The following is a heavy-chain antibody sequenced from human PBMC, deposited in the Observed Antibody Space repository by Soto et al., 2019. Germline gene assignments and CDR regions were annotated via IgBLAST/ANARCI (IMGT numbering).Heavy chain of an antibody. Sequence: QVQLVESGGGVVQPGRSLRLSCAASGFTFSSYAMHWVRQAPGKGLEWVAVISYDGSNKYYADSVKGRFTISRDNSKNTLYLQMNSLRAEDTAVYYCARVGGNAAFDIWGQGTMFTVSS. CDR1: GFTFSSYA. D-gene: IGHD2-15*01. CDR2: ISYDGSNK. V-gene: IGHV3-30-3*01. J-gene: IGHJ3*02. CDR3: ARVGGNAAFDI.